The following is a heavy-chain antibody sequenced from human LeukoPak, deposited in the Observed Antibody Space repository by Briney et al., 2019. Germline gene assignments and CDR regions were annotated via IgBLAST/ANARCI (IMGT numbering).Heavy chain of an antibody. CDR1: GGTFSSYA. J-gene: IGHJ4*02. CDR2: IIPIFGTA. CDR3: ARADLYSYGYGY. Sequence: SVKVSCKASGGTFSSYAISWVRQAPGQGLEWMGGIIPIFGTANYAQKFQGRVTITADKSTSTAHMELSSLRSEDTAVYYCARADLYSYGYGYWGQGTLVTVSS. D-gene: IGHD5-18*01. V-gene: IGHV1-69*06.